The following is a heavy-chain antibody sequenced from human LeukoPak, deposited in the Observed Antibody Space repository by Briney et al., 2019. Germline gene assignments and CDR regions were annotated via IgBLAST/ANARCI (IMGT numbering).Heavy chain of an antibody. D-gene: IGHD2-2*01. CDR2: IYHSGST. CDR3: ARARYCSSTSCYAAFDFDY. Sequence: PSETLSLTCAVSGGSISSGGYSRSWIRQPPGKGLEWIGYIYHSGSTYCNPSLKSRVTISVDRSKNQFSLKLSSVTAADTAVYYCARARYCSSTSCYAAFDFDYWGQGTLVTVSS. J-gene: IGHJ4*02. CDR1: GGSISSGGYS. V-gene: IGHV4-30-2*01.